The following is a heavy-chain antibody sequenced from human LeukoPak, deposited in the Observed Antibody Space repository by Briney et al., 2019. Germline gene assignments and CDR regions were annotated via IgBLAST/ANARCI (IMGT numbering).Heavy chain of an antibody. CDR3: ARGPYADY. Sequence: SETLSLTCAVYGGSFSGYYWSWIRQPPGKGPEWIGEINHSGSTNYNPSLKSRVTISVDTSKNQFSLKLSSVTAADTAVYYCARGPYADYWGQGTLVTVSS. D-gene: IGHD4-17*01. J-gene: IGHJ4*02. V-gene: IGHV4-34*01. CDR2: INHSGST. CDR1: GGSFSGYY.